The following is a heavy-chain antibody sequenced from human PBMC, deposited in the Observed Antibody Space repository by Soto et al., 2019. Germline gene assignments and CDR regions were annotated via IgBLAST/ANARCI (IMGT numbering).Heavy chain of an antibody. D-gene: IGHD2-2*01. V-gene: IGHV4-34*01. J-gene: IGHJ3*02. CDR3: ARAVRYCSSTSCYLAFDI. CDR1: GGSFSGYY. Sequence: SETLSLTCAVYGGSFSGYYWSWIRQPPGKGLEWIGEINHSGSTNYNPSLKSRVTISVDTSKNQFSLKLSSVTAADTAVYYCARAVRYCSSTSCYLAFDIWGQGTMVTVSS. CDR2: INHSGST.